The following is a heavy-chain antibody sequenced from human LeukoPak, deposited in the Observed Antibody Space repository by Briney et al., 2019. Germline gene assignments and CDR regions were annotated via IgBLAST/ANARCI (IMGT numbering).Heavy chain of an antibody. J-gene: IGHJ5*02. Sequence: PGGSLRLSCAASGLTFSDYYMSWIRQAPGKGLEWVSYISSSGSTIYYADSVKGRFTISRDNAKNSLYLQMNSLRAEDTAVYYCALDPRYCTNGVCHFARSNWFDPWGQGTLVTVSS. CDR1: GLTFSDYY. CDR3: ALDPRYCTNGVCHFARSNWFDP. V-gene: IGHV3-11*01. CDR2: ISSSGSTI. D-gene: IGHD2-8*01.